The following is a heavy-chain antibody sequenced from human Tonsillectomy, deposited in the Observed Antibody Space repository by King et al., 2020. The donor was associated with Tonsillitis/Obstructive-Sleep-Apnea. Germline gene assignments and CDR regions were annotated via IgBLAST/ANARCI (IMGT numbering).Heavy chain of an antibody. V-gene: IGHV4-4*02. D-gene: IGHD5-12*01. J-gene: IGHJ6*03. CDR2: IYHSGST. CDR1: GGSISSSNW. CDR3: ARAYSGYDFWDYYYYYMDV. Sequence: VQLQESGPGLVKPSGTLSLTCAVSGGSISSSNWWSWVRPPPGKGLEWIGEIYHSGSTNYNPSLKSRVTISVDKSKNQFSLKLSSVTAADTAVYYCARAYSGYDFWDYYYYYMDVWGKGTTVTVSS.